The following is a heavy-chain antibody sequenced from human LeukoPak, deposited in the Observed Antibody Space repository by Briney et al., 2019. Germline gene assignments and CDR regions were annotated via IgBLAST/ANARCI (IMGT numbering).Heavy chain of an antibody. J-gene: IGHJ5*01. CDR1: AFSVSNNY. V-gene: IGHV3-23*01. D-gene: IGHD3-22*01. CDR2: ISGRGGNT. CDR3: ATGYSDSLRSPLDS. Sequence: PGGSLRLSCAASAFSVSNNYMTWVRQAPGKGLEWVSSISGRGGNTYYADSVKGRFTISRDDSKNTLFLQMNSLRAEDTAVYYCATGYSDSLRSPLDSWGQGTLVTVSS.